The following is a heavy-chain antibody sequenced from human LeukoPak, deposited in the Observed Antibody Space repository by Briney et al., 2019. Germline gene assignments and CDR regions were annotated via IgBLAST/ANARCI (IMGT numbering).Heavy chain of an antibody. J-gene: IGHJ3*02. D-gene: IGHD3-22*01. Sequence: GGPLRLSCAASRFTFSSYSMNWVRQAPGKGLEWVSAISGSGGSTYYADSVKGRFTISRDNSKNTLYLQMNSLRAEVTAVYYCAKPHTMIVVAGAFDIWGQGTMVTVSS. CDR3: AKPHTMIVVAGAFDI. CDR2: ISGSGGST. V-gene: IGHV3-23*01. CDR1: RFTFSSYS.